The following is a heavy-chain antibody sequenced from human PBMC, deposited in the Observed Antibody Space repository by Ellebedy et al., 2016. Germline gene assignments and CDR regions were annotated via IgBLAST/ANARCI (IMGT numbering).Heavy chain of an antibody. J-gene: IGHJ4*02. Sequence: SETLSLTCTVSGGSISNYYWGWIRQPPGKGLEWIGNVYYSGNTNYNPSLKSRVTISVDTSSNDFSLKLSSVTAADTAVYYCARQRGTEYSYGEVLDYWGQGTLVTVSS. CDR1: GGSISNYY. CDR2: VYYSGNT. V-gene: IGHV4-59*08. CDR3: ARQRGTEYSYGEVLDY. D-gene: IGHD5-18*01.